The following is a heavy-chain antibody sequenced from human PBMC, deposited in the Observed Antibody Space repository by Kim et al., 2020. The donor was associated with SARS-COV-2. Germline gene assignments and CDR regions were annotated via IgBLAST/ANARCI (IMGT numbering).Heavy chain of an antibody. CDR1: GFTFSSYA. CDR2: ISGSGGST. D-gene: IGHD3-22*01. J-gene: IGHJ4*02. Sequence: GGSLRLSCAASGFTFSSYAMSWVRQAPGKGLEWVSAISGSGGSTYYADSVKGRFTISRDNSKNTLYLQMNSLRAEDTAVYYCAKDLEKGYYDSSGQGSFDYWGQGTLVTVSS. CDR3: AKDLEKGYYDSSGQGSFDY. V-gene: IGHV3-23*01.